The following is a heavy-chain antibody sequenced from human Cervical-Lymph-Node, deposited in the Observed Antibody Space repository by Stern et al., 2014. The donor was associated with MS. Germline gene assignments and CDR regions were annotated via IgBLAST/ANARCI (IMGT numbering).Heavy chain of an antibody. V-gene: IGHV3-15*01. CDR3: NTEYYYDNSGYYNADF. CDR2: IKSQTEGATT. D-gene: IGHD3-9*01. J-gene: IGHJ4*02. CDR1: GFIFSNAW. Sequence: EVQLVESGGGLAKPGGSLRLSCVASGFIFSNAWMTLVRQAPGEGLEWVGRIKSQTEGATTDYATPVKDRFTISRDDSARTLYLQMDSLKSEDTAVYYCNTEYYYDNSGYYNADFWGQGTLVTVSS.